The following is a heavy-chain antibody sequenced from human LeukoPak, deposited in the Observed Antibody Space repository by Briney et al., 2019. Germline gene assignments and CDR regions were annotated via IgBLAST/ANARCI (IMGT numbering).Heavy chain of an antibody. D-gene: IGHD5-18*01. CDR1: GFTFSNYA. Sequence: GGSLRLSCAASGFTFSNYAMHWVRQAPGKGLEWVAIISYDGNDKYYTDSVKGRFTISRGKSKNTLYLQMNSLRAEDTAVYYCARDRDTAMGLWGQGTLVTVSS. CDR2: ISYDGNDK. V-gene: IGHV3-30-3*01. CDR3: ARDRDTAMGL. J-gene: IGHJ4*02.